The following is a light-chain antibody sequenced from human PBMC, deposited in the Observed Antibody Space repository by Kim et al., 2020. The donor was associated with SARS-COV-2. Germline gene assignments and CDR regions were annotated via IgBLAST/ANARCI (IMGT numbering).Light chain of an antibody. J-gene: IGKJ2*01. CDR1: QSVSSN. CDR3: QQYSDWPRA. Sequence: SVDPGERATLSCRASQSVSSNLAWYQQRPGQAPRLLIHGASTRATGVPARFSGSGSGTEFTLTISSLQSEDFAVYYCQQYSDWPRAFGQGTKLEI. CDR2: GAS. V-gene: IGKV3-15*01.